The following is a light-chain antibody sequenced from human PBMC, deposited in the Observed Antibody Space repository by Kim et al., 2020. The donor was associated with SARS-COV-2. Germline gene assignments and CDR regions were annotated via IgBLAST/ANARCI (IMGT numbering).Light chain of an antibody. Sequence: GQRVTISCSGRSPNSGSNYVYWYQQLPGTAPKLLIYRNDQRPSGVPDRFSGSKSGTSASLAISGLRSEDEADYSCAAWDDSLSGVVFGGGTQLTVL. CDR1: SPNSGSNY. J-gene: IGLJ2*01. CDR2: RND. V-gene: IGLV1-47*01. CDR3: AAWDDSLSGVV.